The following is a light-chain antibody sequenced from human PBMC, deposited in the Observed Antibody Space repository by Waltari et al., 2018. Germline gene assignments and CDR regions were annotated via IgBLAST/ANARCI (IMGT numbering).Light chain of an antibody. V-gene: IGKV1D-12*01. CDR3: QQAKAFPRT. CDR1: QDVGTW. J-gene: IGKJ5*01. CDR2: GAS. Sequence: DIQMAQSSSSVSASVGDRVTITCRASQDVGTWVAWIQHKPGQAPKLLIYGASGMADGVPSRFSGSGSGTDFSLTITNLQPEDSARYFCQQAKAFPRTFGQGTRLEIK.